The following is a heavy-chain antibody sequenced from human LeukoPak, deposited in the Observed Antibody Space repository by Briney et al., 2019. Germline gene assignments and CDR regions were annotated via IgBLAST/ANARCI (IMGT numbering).Heavy chain of an antibody. J-gene: IGHJ4*02. D-gene: IGHD6-6*01. Sequence: PGGSLRLSCAASGFTFSSYAMSWVRQAPGKGLEWVSAISGSGGSTYYADSVKGRFTISRDNSKNSLYLQMNSLRAEDTAVYYCARGWGSSSSAHWGQGTLVAVSS. CDR1: GFTFSSYA. CDR2: ISGSGGST. V-gene: IGHV3-23*01. CDR3: ARGWGSSSSAH.